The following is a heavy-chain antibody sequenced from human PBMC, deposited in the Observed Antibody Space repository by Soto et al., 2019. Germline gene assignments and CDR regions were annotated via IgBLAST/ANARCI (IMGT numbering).Heavy chain of an antibody. D-gene: IGHD1-26*01. CDR1: GYTFTSCA. Sequence: ASVKVSCKASGYTFTSCAMHWVRQAPGQRLEWMGWINAGNGDTNYSQKFQGRVTISRDTSANTVYMGLSSLRSEDTAVYYCARGSSGSYLIDYWGQGTLVTVSS. CDR2: INAGNGDT. CDR3: ARGSSGSYLIDY. J-gene: IGHJ4*02. V-gene: IGHV1-3*01.